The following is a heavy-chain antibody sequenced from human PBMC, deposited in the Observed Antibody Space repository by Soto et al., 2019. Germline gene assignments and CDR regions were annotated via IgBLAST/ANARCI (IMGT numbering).Heavy chain of an antibody. D-gene: IGHD3-16*01. V-gene: IGHV4-31*03. CDR1: GGSISSGGYY. Sequence: SSETLSLTCTVSGGSISSGGYYWSWIRQHPGKGLEWIGYIYYSGSTYYNPSLKSRVTISVDTSKNQFSLKLSSVTAADTAVYYCARLGGRWSAFDIWGQGTMVTVSS. J-gene: IGHJ3*02. CDR3: ARLGGRWSAFDI. CDR2: IYYSGST.